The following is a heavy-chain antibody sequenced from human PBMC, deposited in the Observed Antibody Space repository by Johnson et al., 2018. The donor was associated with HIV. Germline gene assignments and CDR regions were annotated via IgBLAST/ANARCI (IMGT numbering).Heavy chain of an antibody. CDR1: GFTFSNYA. Sequence: QVQLVESGGGVVQPGRSLRLSCAASGFTFSNYAIHWVRQAPGKGLEWVAVVSYETTNKHYADSVKGRFTISRDNSRNTLYLQMNSLRAEDTAVYYCATDMRGYGGDGAFDIWGQGTMVTVSS. J-gene: IGHJ3*02. D-gene: IGHD5-12*01. V-gene: IGHV3-30*14. CDR3: ATDMRGYGGDGAFDI. CDR2: VSYETTNK.